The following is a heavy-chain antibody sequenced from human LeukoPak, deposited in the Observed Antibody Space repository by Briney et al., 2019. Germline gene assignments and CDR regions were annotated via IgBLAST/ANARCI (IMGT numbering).Heavy chain of an antibody. CDR1: GYSISSGYY. Sequence: SETLSLTCTVSGYSISSGYYWGWIRQPPGKGLEWIGSIYHSGSTYYNPSLKSRVTISVDTSKNQFSLKLSSVTAADTAVYYCASSFIVVVTAIDAFDIWGQGTMVTVSS. CDR3: ASSFIVVVTAIDAFDI. D-gene: IGHD2-21*02. CDR2: IYHSGST. V-gene: IGHV4-38-2*02. J-gene: IGHJ3*02.